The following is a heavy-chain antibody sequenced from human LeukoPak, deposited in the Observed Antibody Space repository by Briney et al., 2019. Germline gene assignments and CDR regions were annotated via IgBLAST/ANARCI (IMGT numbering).Heavy chain of an antibody. CDR3: ARVGIAAAGIPVD. D-gene: IGHD6-13*01. V-gene: IGHV4-59*12. Sequence: SETLSLTCTVSGGSISSYYWSWIRQPPGKGLEWIGYIYYSGSTNYNPSLKSRVTISVDKSKNQFSLKLSSVTAADTAVYYCARVGIAAAGIPVDWGQGTLVTVSS. J-gene: IGHJ4*02. CDR2: IYYSGST. CDR1: GGSISSYY.